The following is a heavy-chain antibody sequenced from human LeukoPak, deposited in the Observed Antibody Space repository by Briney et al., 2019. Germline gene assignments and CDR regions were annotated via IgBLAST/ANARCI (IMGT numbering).Heavy chain of an antibody. CDR1: GFTFSTFA. J-gene: IGHJ4*02. CDR2: IGGSGTST. Sequence: GGSLRLSCAASGFTFSTFAMSWVRQAPGKGLEWVSVIGGSGTSTYYADSVKGRFTISRDNSQNTLYLLMSSLRPEDTAVYYCAREAAYFDCWGQGTLVTVSS. CDR3: AREAAYFDC. D-gene: IGHD6-13*01. V-gene: IGHV3-23*01.